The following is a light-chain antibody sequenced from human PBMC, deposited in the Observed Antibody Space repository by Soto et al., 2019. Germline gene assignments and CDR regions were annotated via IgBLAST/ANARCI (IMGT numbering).Light chain of an antibody. CDR1: QSISFR. J-gene: IGKJ2*01. V-gene: IGKV1-5*01. CDR3: QQYETYPMYT. CDR2: DAS. Sequence: DIQMTQSPSTLSASVGDRVTITFRASQSISFRLAWYQQKPGTAPKLLVFDASNLQSGVPSRFSGSGSGTEFTLTITSLQPDDFGTYYCQQYETYPMYTFGQGTKLEIK.